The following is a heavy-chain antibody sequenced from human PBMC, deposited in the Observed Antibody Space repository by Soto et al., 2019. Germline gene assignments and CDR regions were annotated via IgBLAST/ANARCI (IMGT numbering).Heavy chain of an antibody. J-gene: IGHJ4*02. V-gene: IGHV2-5*02. Sequence: QITLKESGPTLVKPTQTLTLTCTFSGFSLSTSGVGVGWIRQPPGTALECLALIYWDDDKRYSPSLKSRLTITRNTSKHQVVLTMNNIDPLDTPTYYCTHRPSYCSGGSSYTGFDYWGQGTLVTVSS. CDR3: THRPSYCSGGSSYTGFDY. CDR1: GFSLSTSGVG. CDR2: IYWDDDK. D-gene: IGHD2-15*01.